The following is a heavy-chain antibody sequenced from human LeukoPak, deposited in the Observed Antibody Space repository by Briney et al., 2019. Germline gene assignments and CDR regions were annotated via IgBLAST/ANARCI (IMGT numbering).Heavy chain of an antibody. D-gene: IGHD3-3*01. CDR3: ARDRSYDFWSGYSNWFDP. Sequence: PSETLSLTCTVSGGSISSYYWSWIRQPAGKGLERIGRIYTSGSTNYNPSLKSRVTMSVDTSKNQFSLKLSSVTAADTAVYYCARDRSYDFWSGYSNWFDPWGQGILVTVSS. CDR1: GGSISSYY. J-gene: IGHJ5*02. CDR2: IYTSGST. V-gene: IGHV4-4*07.